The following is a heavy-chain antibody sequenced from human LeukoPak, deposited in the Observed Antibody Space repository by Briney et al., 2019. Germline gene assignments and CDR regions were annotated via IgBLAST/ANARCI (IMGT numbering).Heavy chain of an antibody. Sequence: PGGSLRLSCAASGFTFSNAWMSWVRQAPGKGLEWVGRIKSKTDGGTTDYAAPVKGRFTISRDDSKNTLYLQMNSLKTEDTAVYYCTTGLSWDWNRSGYYYGMDVWGQGTTVTVSS. CDR3: TTGLSWDWNRSGYYYGMDV. V-gene: IGHV3-15*01. D-gene: IGHD1-1*01. CDR1: GFTFSNAW. J-gene: IGHJ6*02. CDR2: IKSKTDGGTT.